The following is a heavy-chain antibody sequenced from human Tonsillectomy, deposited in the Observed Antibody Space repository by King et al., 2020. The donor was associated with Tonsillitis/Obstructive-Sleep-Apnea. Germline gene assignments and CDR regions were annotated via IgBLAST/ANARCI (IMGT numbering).Heavy chain of an antibody. D-gene: IGHD2-2*01. CDR3: ARERYCSSTSCYYYYYMDV. CDR1: GFTFSSYW. V-gene: IGHV3-7*04. CDR2: IKQDGSEK. Sequence: VQLVESGGGLVQPGGSLRLSCAASGFTFSSYWMSWVRQAPGKGLEWVANIKQDGSEKYYVDSVKGRFTISRDNAKNSLYPQMNSLRAEDTAVYYCARERYCSSTSCYYYYYMDVWGKGTTVTVSS. J-gene: IGHJ6*03.